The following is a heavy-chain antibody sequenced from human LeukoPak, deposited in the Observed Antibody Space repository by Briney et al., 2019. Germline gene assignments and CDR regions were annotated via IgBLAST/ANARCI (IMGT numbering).Heavy chain of an antibody. Sequence: GGSLRLSCAASGFTFDDYGMHWVRQAPGKGLEWVSAISWNSDTIGYADSVKGRFTISRDIAKTSLYLQMNSLRAEDTALYYCTAHSSGLDYWGQGTLVTVSS. D-gene: IGHD6-19*01. V-gene: IGHV3-9*01. J-gene: IGHJ4*02. CDR3: TAHSSGLDY. CDR2: ISWNSDTI. CDR1: GFTFDDYG.